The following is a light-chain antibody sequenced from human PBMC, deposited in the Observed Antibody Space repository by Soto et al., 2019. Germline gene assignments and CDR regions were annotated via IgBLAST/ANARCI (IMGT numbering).Light chain of an antibody. J-gene: IGLJ2*01. Sequence: QSVLTQPPSVSAAPGQKVTISCSGSSSNIGNNFVSWYQQLPGTAPRLLIYDNNNRPSGIPDRFSGSQSGTSATLAITGLRTGDEADYFCGTWDSSLSVVIFGGGAKVTVL. CDR2: DNN. CDR1: SSNIGNNF. V-gene: IGLV1-51*01. CDR3: GTWDSSLSVVI.